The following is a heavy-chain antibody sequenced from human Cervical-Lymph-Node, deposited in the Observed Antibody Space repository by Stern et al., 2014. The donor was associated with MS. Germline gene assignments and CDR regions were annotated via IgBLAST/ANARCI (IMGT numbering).Heavy chain of an antibody. D-gene: IGHD2-15*01. CDR2: IYPSGMS. J-gene: IGHJ4*02. Sequence: QLQLQESGPGLLKPSQTLSLTCTVSGASITSGGYFWSWIRQHPGKGLEWIGYIYPSGMSDYNPSLKSRVTLSVDTSKNHFSLKLTSVTAADTAVYYCARTPDYWGQGVLVTVSS. CDR3: ARTPDY. CDR1: GASITSGGYF. V-gene: IGHV4-31*03.